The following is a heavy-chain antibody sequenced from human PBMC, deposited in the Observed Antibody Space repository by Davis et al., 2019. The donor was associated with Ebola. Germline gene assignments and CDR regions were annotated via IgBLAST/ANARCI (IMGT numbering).Heavy chain of an antibody. D-gene: IGHD5-18*01. CDR2: IYSGDSDT. Sequence: GESLKISCQGSGYSFTNYWIAWVRQMPGKGPEWMGVIYSGDSDTRYSPSFEGQVTISVDRSITTAHLQWSSLKASDTAIYYCARQDTAMVMSSDYWGQGTLVTVSS. J-gene: IGHJ4*02. CDR1: GYSFTNYW. CDR3: ARQDTAMVMSSDY. V-gene: IGHV5-51*01.